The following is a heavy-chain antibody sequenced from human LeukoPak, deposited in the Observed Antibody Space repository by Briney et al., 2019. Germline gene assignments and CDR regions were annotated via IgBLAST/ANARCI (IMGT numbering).Heavy chain of an antibody. D-gene: IGHD3-9*01. CDR3: ARGSTHYDVLTGYHYYFDY. CDR2: INWNGDNT. Sequence: GGSLRLSCAASGFTFSSYAMSWVRQAPGKGLEWVSGINWNGDNTNYADSLKGRFTISRDNAKNSLYLQMNSLRAEDTALYYCARGSTHYDVLTGYHYYFDYWGQGTLVTVSS. V-gene: IGHV3-20*04. J-gene: IGHJ4*02. CDR1: GFTFSSYA.